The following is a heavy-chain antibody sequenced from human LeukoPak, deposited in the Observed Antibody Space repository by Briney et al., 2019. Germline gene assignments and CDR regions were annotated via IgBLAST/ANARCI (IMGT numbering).Heavy chain of an antibody. J-gene: IGHJ3*02. Sequence: PSETLSLTCAVYGGSFSGDFWSWIRQSPGKGLEWIGEINHGGSTTYNPSLQSRVTMSVDTSKNQFSLKLSSVTAADTAVYYCARTKRYEGLLQNGAFDIWGQGTMVTVSS. CDR1: GGSFSGDF. CDR2: INHGGST. CDR3: ARTKRYEGLLQNGAFDI. V-gene: IGHV4-34*01. D-gene: IGHD3-9*01.